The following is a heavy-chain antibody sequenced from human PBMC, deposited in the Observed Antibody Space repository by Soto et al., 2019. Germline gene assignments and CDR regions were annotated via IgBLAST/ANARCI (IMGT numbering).Heavy chain of an antibody. CDR2: INPNSGGT. CDR1: GYTFTGYY. J-gene: IGHJ3*02. D-gene: IGHD3-22*01. Sequence: SCKASGYTFTGYYMHWVRQAPGQGLEWMGWINPNSGGTNYAQKFQGWVTMTRDTSISTAYMELSRLRSDDTAVYYCARDHYDSSGYIAFDIWGQGTMVTVSS. CDR3: ARDHYDSSGYIAFDI. V-gene: IGHV1-2*04.